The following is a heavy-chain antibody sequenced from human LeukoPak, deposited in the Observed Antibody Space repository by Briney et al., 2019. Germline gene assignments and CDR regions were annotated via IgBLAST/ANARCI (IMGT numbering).Heavy chain of an antibody. Sequence: PGRSLRLSCAASGFTFSSYAMHWVRQAPGKGLEWVAVISYDGSNKYYADSVKGRFIISRDNSKNTLYLQMNSLRAEDTAVYYCARDDSSGYYYVGGGYWGQGTLVTVSS. CDR3: ARDDSSGYYYVGGGY. D-gene: IGHD3-22*01. CDR1: GFTFSSYA. V-gene: IGHV3-30-3*01. J-gene: IGHJ4*02. CDR2: ISYDGSNK.